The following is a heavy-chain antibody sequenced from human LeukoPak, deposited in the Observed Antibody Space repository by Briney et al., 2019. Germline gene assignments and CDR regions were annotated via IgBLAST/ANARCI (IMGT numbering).Heavy chain of an antibody. CDR3: ARKTYYYDSSGHFDY. CDR2: IYCSGST. J-gene: IGHJ4*02. V-gene: IGHV4-30-4*08. Sequence: SQTLSLTCTVSGGSISRGDYYWSWIRQPPGKGLEWIGYIYCSGSTYYNPSLKSRVTISVDTSKNQFSLKLSSVTAADTAVYYCARKTYYYDSSGHFDYWGQGTLVTVSS. D-gene: IGHD3-22*01. CDR1: GGSISRGDYY.